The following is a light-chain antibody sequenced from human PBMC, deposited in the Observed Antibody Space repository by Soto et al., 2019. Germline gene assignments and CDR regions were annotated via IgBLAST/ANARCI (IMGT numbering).Light chain of an antibody. CDR3: CSFAGTLYV. Sequence: QSALTQPASLSGSPGQSITISCTGSSSDVGRYHLVSWYQQHPGRSPKVIIYEVNERPSGVSDRFSGSKSGNTASLTISGLQAEDEADYFCCSFAGTLYVFGSGTKLTVL. J-gene: IGLJ1*01. V-gene: IGLV2-23*02. CDR1: SSDVGRYHL. CDR2: EVN.